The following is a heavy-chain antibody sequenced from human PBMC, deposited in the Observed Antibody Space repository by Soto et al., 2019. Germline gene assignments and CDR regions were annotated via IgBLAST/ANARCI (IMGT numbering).Heavy chain of an antibody. CDR1: GFTFSSYA. J-gene: IGHJ4*02. Sequence: GGSLRLSCSASGFTFSSYAMHWVRQAPGKGLEYVSAISSNGGSTYYADSVKGRFTISRDNSKNTLYLQMSSLRAEDTAVYYCVKESEWLPFDYWGQGTLVTVSS. D-gene: IGHD3-3*01. CDR2: ISSNGGST. V-gene: IGHV3-64D*08. CDR3: VKESEWLPFDY.